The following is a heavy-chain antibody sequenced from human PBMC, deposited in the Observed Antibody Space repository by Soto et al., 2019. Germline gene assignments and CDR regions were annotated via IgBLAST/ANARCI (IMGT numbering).Heavy chain of an antibody. Sequence: ASVKVSCKASGYTFTSYGISWVRQAPGQGLEWMGWISAYSGNTNYAQKFQERVTMTTDTSTSTAYMELSSLRSEDTAVYYCAAEREGDGDYGSADYWGQGTLVTVSS. CDR1: GYTFTSYG. CDR2: ISAYSGNT. D-gene: IGHD4-17*01. V-gene: IGHV1-18*01. J-gene: IGHJ4*02. CDR3: AAEREGDGDYGSADY.